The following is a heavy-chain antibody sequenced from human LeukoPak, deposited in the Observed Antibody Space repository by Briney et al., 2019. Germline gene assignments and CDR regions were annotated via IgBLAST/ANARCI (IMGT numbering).Heavy chain of an antibody. CDR2: IYYSGST. V-gene: IGHV4-39*07. Sequence: SETLSLTCTVSGGSISSSSYYWGWIRQPPGKGLEWIGSIYYSGSTYYNPSLKSRATISVDTSKNQFSLKLSSVTAADTAVYYCARDLMRSSGWSPYFDYWGQGTLVTVSS. CDR3: ARDLMRSSGWSPYFDY. CDR1: GGSISSSSYY. D-gene: IGHD6-19*01. J-gene: IGHJ4*02.